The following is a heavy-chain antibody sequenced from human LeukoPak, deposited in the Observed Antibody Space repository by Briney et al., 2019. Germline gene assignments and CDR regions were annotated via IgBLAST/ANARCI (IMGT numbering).Heavy chain of an antibody. CDR1: GFTFSSYG. V-gene: IGHV3-30*18. Sequence: PGGSLRLSCAASGFTFSSYGMHWVRQAPGKGLEWVAVISYDGSSKYYADSVKGRFTISRDNSKNTLYLQMNSLRAEDTAVYYCAKDPNRGGVVTPNDAFDIWGQGTMVTVSS. J-gene: IGHJ3*02. D-gene: IGHD4-23*01. CDR3: AKDPNRGGVVTPNDAFDI. CDR2: ISYDGSSK.